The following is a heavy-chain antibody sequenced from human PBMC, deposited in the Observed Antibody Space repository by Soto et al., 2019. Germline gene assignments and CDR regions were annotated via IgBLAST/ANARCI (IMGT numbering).Heavy chain of an antibody. D-gene: IGHD3-10*01. J-gene: IGHJ6*01. CDR3: ADGAGCYGSGGPFGYYYGMVV. V-gene: IGHV3-23*01. CDR1: GFTFSSYA. CDR2: ISGSGGTT. Sequence: EVQLLESGGGLVQPGGSLRLSCADSGFTFSSYAMIWVRQAPGKGLEWVSAISGSGGTTYYADSVKGRFTISRDNSKNTLYMQMNGLRGEDQAVHYCADGAGCYGSGGPFGYYYGMVVWGQGTPVPVSS.